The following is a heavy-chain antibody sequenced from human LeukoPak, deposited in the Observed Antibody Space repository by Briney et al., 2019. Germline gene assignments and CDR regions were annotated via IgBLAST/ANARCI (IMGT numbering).Heavy chain of an antibody. CDR1: GFTFSSYA. V-gene: IGHV3-23*01. Sequence: GGSLRLSCAASGFTFSSYAMSWVRQAPGKGLECVATIRSSGLNTYYADSVKGRFTISRDNFKNTLFLQMDTLRAEDAAVYFCAKGYPPDYYDCSGYFYYFDYWGQGSLVTVSS. CDR3: AKGYPPDYYDCSGYFYYFDY. J-gene: IGHJ4*02. CDR2: IRSSGLNT. D-gene: IGHD3-22*01.